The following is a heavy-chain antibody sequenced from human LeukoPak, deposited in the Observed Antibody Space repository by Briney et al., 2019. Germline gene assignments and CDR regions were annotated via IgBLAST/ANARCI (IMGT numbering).Heavy chain of an antibody. J-gene: IGHJ3*02. V-gene: IGHV3-11*04. CDR1: GFTFSDYY. CDR2: ISSSGSTI. D-gene: IGHD3-3*01. Sequence: GGSLRLSCAASGFTFSDYYMSWIRQAPGKGLERVSYISSSGSTIYYADSVKGRFTISRDNAKNSLYLQMNSLRAEDTAVYYCARELGYDFWSGYRNAFDIWGQGTMVTVSS. CDR3: ARELGYDFWSGYRNAFDI.